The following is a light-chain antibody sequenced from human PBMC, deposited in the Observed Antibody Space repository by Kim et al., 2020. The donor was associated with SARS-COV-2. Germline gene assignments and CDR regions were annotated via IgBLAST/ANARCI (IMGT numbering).Light chain of an antibody. CDR2: VNSDGSH. V-gene: IGLV4-69*01. Sequence: QPVLTQSPSASASLGASVKLTCTLSSGHSSYANAWLQQQPEKGPRYLMKVNSDGSHTRGDGIPDRFSGSSSGDERYLSISNLQSEDEADFYCQTWGTGFVVFGRGTQLTVL. CDR3: QTWGTGFVV. J-gene: IGLJ2*01. CDR1: SGHSSYA.